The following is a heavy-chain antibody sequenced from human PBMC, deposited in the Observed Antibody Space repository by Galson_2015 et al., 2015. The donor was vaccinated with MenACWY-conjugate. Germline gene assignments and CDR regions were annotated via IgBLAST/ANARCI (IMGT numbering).Heavy chain of an antibody. J-gene: IGHJ4*02. CDR3: ARLTGGRFDL. V-gene: IGHV1-8*01. D-gene: IGHD7-27*01. Sequence: YAQKFQGRVTMTRYTSITTAYMELSSLNSEDTAVYFCARLTGGRFDLWGQGTLVTVSS.